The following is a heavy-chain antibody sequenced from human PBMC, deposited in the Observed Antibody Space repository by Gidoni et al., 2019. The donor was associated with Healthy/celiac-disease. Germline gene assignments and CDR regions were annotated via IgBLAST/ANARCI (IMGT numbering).Heavy chain of an antibody. J-gene: IGHJ6*02. CDR3: ARSYYYDSSGYYFLKVYYGMDV. V-gene: IGHV1-2*02. CDR1: GYTFTGYY. Sequence: QVQLVQSGAEVKKPGASVKVSCKASGYTFTGYYMHWVRQAPGQGLEWMGWINPNSGGTNYAQKFQGRVTMTRDTSISTAYMELSRLRSDDTAVYYCARSYYYDSSGYYFLKVYYGMDVWGQGTTVTVSS. D-gene: IGHD3-22*01. CDR2: INPNSGGT.